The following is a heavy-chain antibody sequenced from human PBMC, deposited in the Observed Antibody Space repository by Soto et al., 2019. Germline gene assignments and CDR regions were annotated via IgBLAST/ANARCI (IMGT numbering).Heavy chain of an antibody. CDR1: GGTFSSYA. Sequence: SVKVSCKASGGTFSSYAISWVRQAPGQGLEWMGGIIPIFGTANYAQKFQGRVTITADKSTSTAYMELSSLRSEDTAVYYCARRDSSGYYPYNWFDPWGQGTLVTVYS. D-gene: IGHD3-22*01. V-gene: IGHV1-69*06. J-gene: IGHJ5*02. CDR2: IIPIFGTA. CDR3: ARRDSSGYYPYNWFDP.